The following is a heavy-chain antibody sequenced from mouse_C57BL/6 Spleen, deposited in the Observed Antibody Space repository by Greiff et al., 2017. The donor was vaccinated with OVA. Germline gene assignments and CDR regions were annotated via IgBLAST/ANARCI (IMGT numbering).Heavy chain of an antibody. CDR1: GYTFTDYN. Sequence: EVQLQQSGPELVKPGASVKMSCKASGYTFTDYNMHWVKQTHGKSLEWIGYINPNNGGSGYNQQFKGKATLTVNKSSSTAYMELRSLTSEDSAVYYCARGYYDYDDWYFDVWGTGTTVTVSS. D-gene: IGHD2-4*01. CDR2: INPNNGGS. J-gene: IGHJ1*03. V-gene: IGHV1-22*01. CDR3: ARGYYDYDDWYFDV.